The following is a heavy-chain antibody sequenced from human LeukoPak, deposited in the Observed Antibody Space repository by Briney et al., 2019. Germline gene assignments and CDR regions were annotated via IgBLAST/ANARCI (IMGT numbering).Heavy chain of an antibody. D-gene: IGHD3-10*01. CDR1: GGSISSGGYS. CDR3: ATPYGSGSYHRFDY. CDR2: IYHSGST. J-gene: IGHJ4*02. Sequence: SETLSLTCAVSGGSISSGGYSWSWIRQPPGKGLEWIGYIYHSGSTYYNPSLKSRVTISVDRSKNQFSLKLSSVTAADTAVYYCATPYGSGSYHRFDYWGQGTLVTVSS. V-gene: IGHV4-30-2*01.